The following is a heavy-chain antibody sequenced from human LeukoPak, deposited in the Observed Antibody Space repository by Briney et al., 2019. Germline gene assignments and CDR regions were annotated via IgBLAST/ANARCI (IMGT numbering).Heavy chain of an antibody. V-gene: IGHV3-21*01. D-gene: IGHD1-26*01. CDR1: EFTFSSYS. CDR3: ARAQGGSSDY. CDR2: ISSSSSYI. J-gene: IGHJ4*02. Sequence: GGSLRLSCAASEFTFSSYSMNWVRQARGKGLEWVSSISSSSSYIYYADSVKGRFTISRDNAKDSLYLQMNSLRAEDTAVYYCARAQGGSSDYWGQGTLVTVSS.